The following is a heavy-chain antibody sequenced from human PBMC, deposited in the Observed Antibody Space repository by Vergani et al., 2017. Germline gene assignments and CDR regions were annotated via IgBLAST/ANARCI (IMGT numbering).Heavy chain of an antibody. V-gene: IGHV3-11*01. CDR3: ARALLNYYDSSGYPDY. J-gene: IGHJ4*02. D-gene: IGHD3-22*01. CDR1: GFTFSDYY. CDR2: IISSGSTI. Sequence: VQLLESGGGLVKPGGSLRLSCAASGFTFSDYYMSWIRQAPGKGLEWVSYIISSGSTIYYADSVKGRFTISRDNAKNSLYLQMNSLRAEDTAVYYCARALLNYYDSSGYPDYWGQGTLVTVSS.